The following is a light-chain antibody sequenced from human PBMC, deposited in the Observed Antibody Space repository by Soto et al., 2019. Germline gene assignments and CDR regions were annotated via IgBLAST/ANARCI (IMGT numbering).Light chain of an antibody. V-gene: IGLV1-44*01. Sequence: QPVLSQPPSASGTPGQTVIISCSGSRSDIGSNFVNWYQHLPGTAPKLLIYNSNQRPSGVPDRFSGSKSGTSASLAISGLQSEDEADYYCGSYTSINTLGVFGTGTKVTVL. CDR3: GSYTSINTLGV. J-gene: IGLJ1*01. CDR2: NSN. CDR1: RSDIGSNF.